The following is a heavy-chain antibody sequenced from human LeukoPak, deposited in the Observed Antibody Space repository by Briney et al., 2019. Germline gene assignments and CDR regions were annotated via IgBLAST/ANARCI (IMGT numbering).Heavy chain of an antibody. CDR3: ARATILELPFDY. Sequence: PSQTLSLTCTVSAGSINSGDYYWSWIRQPAGKGLEWIGRIYSPGTNYNYNPSVKSRVTISIDTSKNQFSLKLSSVTAAGTAVYYCARATILELPFDYWGQGTLVTVSS. CDR1: AGSINSGDYY. J-gene: IGHJ4*02. CDR2: IYSPGT. V-gene: IGHV4-61*02. D-gene: IGHD3-3*01.